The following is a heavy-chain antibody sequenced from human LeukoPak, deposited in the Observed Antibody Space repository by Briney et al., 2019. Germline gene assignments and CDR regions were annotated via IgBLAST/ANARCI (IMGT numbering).Heavy chain of an antibody. V-gene: IGHV1-46*01. Sequence: ASVKVSCKASEYGLTSYCLHWVRQAPGQGLEWMAIINPSGGSTSHAQKFQGRVTMTRDTSASTVYMELSSLRSEDTAVYYCACVYKHGMDVWGEGTTVTVSS. J-gene: IGHJ6*04. CDR2: INPSGGST. D-gene: IGHD5-24*01. CDR1: EYGLTSYC. CDR3: ACVYKHGMDV.